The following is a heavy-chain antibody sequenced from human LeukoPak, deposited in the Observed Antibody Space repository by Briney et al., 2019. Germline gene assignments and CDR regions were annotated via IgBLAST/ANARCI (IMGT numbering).Heavy chain of an antibody. CDR2: INHSGST. CDR3: ARADYGDYYFDY. Sequence: SEALSLTCAVYGGSFSGYYWSWIRQPPGKGLEWIGEINHSGSTNYNPSLKSRVTISVDTSKNQFSLKLSSVTAADTAVYYCARADYGDYYFDYWGQGTLVTVSS. D-gene: IGHD4-17*01. V-gene: IGHV4-34*01. CDR1: GGSFSGYY. J-gene: IGHJ4*02.